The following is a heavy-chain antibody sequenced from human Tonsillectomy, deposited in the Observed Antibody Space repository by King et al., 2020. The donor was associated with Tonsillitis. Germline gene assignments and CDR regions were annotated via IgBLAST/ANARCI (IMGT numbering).Heavy chain of an antibody. CDR2: IYYSGST. Sequence: QLQESGPGLVKPSETLSLTCTVSGGSISSSSYYWGWIRQPPGKGLEWIGSIYYSGSTYYNPSLKSRVTISVEKSKNQFSLKLTSETAADTAVYYCARPSIAASFDAFDIWGQGTMVTVSS. D-gene: IGHD6-13*01. V-gene: IGHV4-39*01. CDR3: ARPSIAASFDAFDI. J-gene: IGHJ3*02. CDR1: GGSISSSSYY.